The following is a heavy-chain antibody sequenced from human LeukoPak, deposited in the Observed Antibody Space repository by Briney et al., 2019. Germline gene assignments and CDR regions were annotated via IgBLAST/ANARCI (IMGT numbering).Heavy chain of an antibody. CDR1: GGSISGHF. J-gene: IGHJ4*02. CDR3: ARGGASSRYFGY. CDR2: VSYGGDT. D-gene: IGHD1-26*01. V-gene: IGHV4-59*11. Sequence: PSETLSLTCTVSGGSISGHFWSWIRQPPGKGLEWIGFVSYGGDTNYSPSFNGRVTISLDTSKSQFSLNLNSVTAADTAVYFCARGGASSRYFGYWGQGTLVTVSS.